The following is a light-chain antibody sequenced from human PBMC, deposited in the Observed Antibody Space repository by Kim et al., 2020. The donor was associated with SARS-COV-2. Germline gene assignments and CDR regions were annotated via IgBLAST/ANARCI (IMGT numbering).Light chain of an antibody. CDR1: SSDVGGYNS. V-gene: IGLV2-8*01. J-gene: IGLJ2*01. CDR2: EVS. CDR3: SSYAGSNNLV. Sequence: QSALTQPPSASGSPGQSVTISCTGTSSDVGGYNSVSWYQQYPGKAPKLMIYEVSERPSGVPDRFSGSKSGNRASLTVSGLQAEDEGDYYCSSYAGSNNLVFGGGTQLTVL.